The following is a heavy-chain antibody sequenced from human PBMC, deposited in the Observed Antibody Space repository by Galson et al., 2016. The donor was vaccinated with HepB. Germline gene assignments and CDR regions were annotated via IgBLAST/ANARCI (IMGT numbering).Heavy chain of an antibody. CDR1: GFSFGAWN. CDR2: ITSGGDRA. D-gene: IGHD3-16*01. Sequence: SLRLSCAASGFSFGAWNMNWVRQAPGRGLEWISCITSGGDRAYYADSVKGRFNISRDNGRNSLSLQMSSLRDEDTARYFCVRGRLGAWGQGTQVTVSS. J-gene: IGHJ5*02. CDR3: VRGRLGA. V-gene: IGHV3-11*01.